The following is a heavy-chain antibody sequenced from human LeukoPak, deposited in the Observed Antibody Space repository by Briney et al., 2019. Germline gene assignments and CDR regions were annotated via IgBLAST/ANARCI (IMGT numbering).Heavy chain of an antibody. Sequence: GGSLRLSCVASGFPFSTQSMNWVRQAPGKGLEWVSYIMSSGSVIKYADSVKGRFTISRDNAKNSLYLQMNSLRAEDTAVYYCAKLYSSSSGKAFDIWGQGTMVTVSS. CDR3: AKLYSSSSGKAFDI. D-gene: IGHD6-6*01. CDR1: GFPFSTQS. CDR2: IMSSGSVI. V-gene: IGHV3-48*04. J-gene: IGHJ3*02.